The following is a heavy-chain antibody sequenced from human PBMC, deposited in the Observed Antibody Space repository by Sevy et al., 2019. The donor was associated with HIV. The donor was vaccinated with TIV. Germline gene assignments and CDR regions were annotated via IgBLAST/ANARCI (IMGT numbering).Heavy chain of an antibody. D-gene: IGHD6-25*01. CDR3: VGQKLTYTNGWQYLDY. CDR1: GASISSSGYY. Sequence: SETLSLTCTVSGASISSSGYYWGWIRQPPGKGLEWIAGINYSGITFYNPSLKSRVTISADTSKNQFSLRLSSVTAADSSIYFCVGQKLTYTNGWQYLDYWGQGTVVTVSS. CDR2: INYSGIT. V-gene: IGHV4-39*01. J-gene: IGHJ4*02.